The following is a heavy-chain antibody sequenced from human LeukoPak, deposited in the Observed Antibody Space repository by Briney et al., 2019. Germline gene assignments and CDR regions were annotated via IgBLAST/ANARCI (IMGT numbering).Heavy chain of an antibody. CDR2: IYYSGST. CDR3: AGKAGYSGYDRDYYYYMDV. CDR1: GGSISSSSYY. Sequence: SETLSLTCTVSGGSISSSSYYWGWIRQPPGKGLEWIGSIYYSGSTYYNPSLKSRVTISVDTSKNQFSLKLSSVTAADTAVYYCAGKAGYSGYDRDYYYYMDVWGKGTTVTVSS. D-gene: IGHD5-12*01. V-gene: IGHV4-39*07. J-gene: IGHJ6*03.